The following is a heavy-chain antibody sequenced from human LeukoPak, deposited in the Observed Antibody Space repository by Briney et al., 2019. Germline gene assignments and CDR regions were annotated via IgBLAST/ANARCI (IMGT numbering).Heavy chain of an antibody. V-gene: IGHV3-30-3*01. CDR3: ARDPQIVVVITSPDY. Sequence: GRSLRLSCAASGFTFSSYAMHWVRQAPGKGLEWVAVISYDGSNKYYADSVKGRFTISRDNSKNTLYLQMNSLRAEDTAVYYCARDPQIVVVITSPDYWGQGTLVTVSS. CDR2: ISYDGSNK. J-gene: IGHJ4*02. CDR1: GFTFSSYA. D-gene: IGHD3-22*01.